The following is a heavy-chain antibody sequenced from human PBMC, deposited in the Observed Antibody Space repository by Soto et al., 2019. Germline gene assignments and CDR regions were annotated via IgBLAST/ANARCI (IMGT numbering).Heavy chain of an antibody. D-gene: IGHD3-22*01. J-gene: IGHJ4*02. V-gene: IGHV1-18*01. CDR3: ASNPDSSGYYYFDY. CDR2: IGAYNGNT. CDR1: GFTFTNSA. Sequence: EASVKVSCKASGFTFTNSAVQWVRQARGQRLEWMGWIGAYNGNTNYAQKLQGRVTMTTDTSTSTAYMELRSLRSDDTAVYYCASNPDSSGYYYFDYWGQGTLVTVSS.